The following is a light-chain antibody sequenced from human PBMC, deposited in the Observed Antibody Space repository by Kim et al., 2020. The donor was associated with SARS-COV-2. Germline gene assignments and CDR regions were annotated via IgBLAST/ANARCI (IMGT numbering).Light chain of an antibody. CDR1: QPISNY. J-gene: IGKJ5*01. CDR2: AAS. CDR3: QQSYSTPPVT. Sequence: SVGNRVTITCRASQPISNYLNWYQQKPGKAPNLLIFAASSLHTGVPSRFSGSGSGTDFTLTISNLQHEDFATYYCQQSYSTPPVTFGQGTRLEIK. V-gene: IGKV1-39*01.